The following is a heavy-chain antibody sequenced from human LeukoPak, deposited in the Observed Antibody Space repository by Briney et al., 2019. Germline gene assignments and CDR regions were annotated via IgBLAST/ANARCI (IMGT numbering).Heavy chain of an antibody. CDR3: ARDRESRDYDILTGYYNIDY. Sequence: GGSLRLSCAASGFTFSSYWMSWVRQAPGKELEWVANIKQDGSEKYYVDSVKGRFTISRDNAKNSLYLQMNSLRAEDTAVYYCARDRESRDYDILTGYYNIDYWGQGTLVTVSS. V-gene: IGHV3-7*01. D-gene: IGHD3-9*01. CDR2: IKQDGSEK. J-gene: IGHJ4*02. CDR1: GFTFSSYW.